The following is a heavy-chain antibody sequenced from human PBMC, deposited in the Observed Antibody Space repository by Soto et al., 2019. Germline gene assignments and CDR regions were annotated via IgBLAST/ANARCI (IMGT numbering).Heavy chain of an antibody. CDR1: RDSISSAGYY. Sequence: SSETLSLTCTVSRDSISSAGYYWTWIRQHPVKGLEWIGHVYYSGSTYYNPSLKSRVSISVDTAKNQFSLNLSSVTAADTALYYCARDRGFNRNDADYYGMDVWGQGTTVTVSS. V-gene: IGHV4-31*03. J-gene: IGHJ6*02. CDR3: ARDRGFNRNDADYYGMDV. D-gene: IGHD1-1*01. CDR2: VYYSGST.